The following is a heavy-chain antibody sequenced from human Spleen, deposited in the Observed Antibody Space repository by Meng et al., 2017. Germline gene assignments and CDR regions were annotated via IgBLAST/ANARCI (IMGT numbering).Heavy chain of an antibody. V-gene: IGHV3-48*03. D-gene: IGHD3-10*01. CDR1: GFTFSYYE. CDR2: ISSSGSDI. Sequence: GESLKISCAASGFTFSYYEMNWVRQAPGKGLEWVSNISSSGSDIYFADSVKGRFTISRDNAKYSLYLQMNSLRADDTAVYYCARSAMVRGFDYWGQGTRVTVSS. J-gene: IGHJ4*02. CDR3: ARSAMVRGFDY.